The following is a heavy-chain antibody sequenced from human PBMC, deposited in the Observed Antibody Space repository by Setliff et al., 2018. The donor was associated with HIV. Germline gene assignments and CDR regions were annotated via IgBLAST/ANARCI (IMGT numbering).Heavy chain of an antibody. V-gene: IGHV3-48*03. D-gene: IGHD3-22*01. J-gene: IGHJ3*02. CDR3: ARDNEYYDRAFDI. Sequence: VGSLRLSCAASGFTFSSYEMNWVRQAPGKGLEWVSYISSSGSTIYYADSVKGRFTISRDNAKNSLSLQMNSLRADDTAVYYCARDNEYYDRAFDIWGQGTMVTVSS. CDR2: ISSSGSTI. CDR1: GFTFSSYE.